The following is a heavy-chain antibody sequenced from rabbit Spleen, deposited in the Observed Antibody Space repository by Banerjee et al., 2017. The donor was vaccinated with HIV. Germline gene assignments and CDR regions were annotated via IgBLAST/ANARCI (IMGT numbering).Heavy chain of an antibody. CDR1: GFSFSNKAV. V-gene: IGHV1S45*01. J-gene: IGHJ4*01. CDR2: INSYTGKS. Sequence: QEQLVESGGGLVKPEGSLKLSCTASGFSFSNKAVMCWVRQAPGKGLEWIACINSYTGKSVYANWAKGPSTISKTSSTTVTLQMTSLTAADTATYFCARLGHADYPYAYGLKLWGPGTLVTVS. CDR3: ARLGHADYPYAYGLKL. D-gene: IGHD6-1*01.